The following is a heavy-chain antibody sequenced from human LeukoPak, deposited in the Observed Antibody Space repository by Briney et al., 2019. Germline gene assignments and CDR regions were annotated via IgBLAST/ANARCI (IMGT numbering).Heavy chain of an antibody. CDR1: GGSISSYY. CDR2: IYYSGST. D-gene: IGHD1-20*01. V-gene: IGHV4-59*01. CDR3: ARGYNWNPYYFDY. Sequence: SETLSLTCTVSGGSISSYYWTWIRQPPGKGLEWIGYIYYSGSTSYNPSLKSRVTIPVDTSKNQFSLKLSSVTAADTAVYFCARGYNWNPYYFDYWGQGTLVTVSS. J-gene: IGHJ4*02.